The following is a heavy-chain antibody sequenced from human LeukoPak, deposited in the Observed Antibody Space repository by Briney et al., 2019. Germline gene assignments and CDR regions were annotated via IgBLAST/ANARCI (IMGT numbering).Heavy chain of an antibody. Sequence: GGSLRLSCAASGFTFRSYSMSWVRQAPGKGLEWVSAISGSGGSTYYADSVKGRFTISRDNSKNTLHLQMNSLRAEDTAVYDCAKGGYYYDSSGYLFPSDYWVQGTLVTVSS. CDR3: AKGGYYYDSSGYLFPSDY. V-gene: IGHV3-23*01. J-gene: IGHJ4*02. CDR1: GFTFRSYS. CDR2: ISGSGGST. D-gene: IGHD3-22*01.